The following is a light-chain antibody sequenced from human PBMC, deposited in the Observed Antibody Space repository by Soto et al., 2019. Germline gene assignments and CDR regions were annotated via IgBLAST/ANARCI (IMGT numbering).Light chain of an antibody. CDR1: QSVSSSY. V-gene: IGKV3-20*01. CDR3: QQYGNSPPFT. Sequence: EIVLTQSPGTLSLSPGERATLSCRASQSVSSSYLAWYQQKPGQAPRLLIYGASSRATGIPERFSGSGSGTDFTLAISRLEPEDFAVYYCQQYGNSPPFTFGPGTKVDIK. J-gene: IGKJ3*01. CDR2: GAS.